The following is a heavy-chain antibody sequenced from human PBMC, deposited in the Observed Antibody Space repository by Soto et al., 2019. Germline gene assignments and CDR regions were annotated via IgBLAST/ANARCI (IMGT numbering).Heavy chain of an antibody. CDR3: AKGGVTRSYYYAMDV. J-gene: IGHJ6*02. Sequence: GGSLRLSCAASGFLLSDYAMSWVRQAPGKGLEWVSALSGSGSSTYYADSVKGRFTISRDNLKNTVSLQMNNLTAEDTAVYYCAKGGVTRSYYYAMDVWGQGTTVTVSS. V-gene: IGHV3-23*01. CDR1: GFLLSDYA. CDR2: LSGSGSST.